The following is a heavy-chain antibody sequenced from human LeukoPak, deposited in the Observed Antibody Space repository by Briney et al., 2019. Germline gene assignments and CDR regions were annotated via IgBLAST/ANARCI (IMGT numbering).Heavy chain of an antibody. CDR3: ARDLSFGSMSFDD. D-gene: IGHD2/OR15-2a*01. Sequence: GGSLRLSCASSGYSFSSHGMHWVRQAPGKGLEGVGLIWYDGSNRNCADSVKGRFTISRDDSKNTLYLQMNSLRAEDTALYFCARDLSFGSMSFDDWGQGTLVTVSS. CDR2: IWYDGSNR. V-gene: IGHV3-33*01. J-gene: IGHJ4*02. CDR1: GYSFSSHG.